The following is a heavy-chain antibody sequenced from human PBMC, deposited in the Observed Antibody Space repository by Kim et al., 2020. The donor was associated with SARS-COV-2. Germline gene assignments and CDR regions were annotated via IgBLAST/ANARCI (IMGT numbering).Heavy chain of an antibody. V-gene: IGHV1-46*01. CDR1: GYTFTSYY. CDR3: AIGIVDLYGSGSYYNVYPNYSYYGMDV. D-gene: IGHD3-10*01. J-gene: IGHJ6*02. Sequence: ASVKVSCKASGYTFTSYYMHWVRQAPGQGLEWMGIINPSGGSTSYAQKFQGRVTMTRDTSTSTVYMELSSLRSEDTAVYYCAIGIVDLYGSGSYYNVYPNYSYYGMDVWGQGTTVTVSS. CDR2: INPSGGST.